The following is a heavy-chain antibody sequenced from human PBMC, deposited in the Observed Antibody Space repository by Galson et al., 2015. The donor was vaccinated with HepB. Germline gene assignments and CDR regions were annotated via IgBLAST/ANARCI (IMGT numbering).Heavy chain of an antibody. D-gene: IGHD5-12*01. Sequence: ETLSLTCTVSGVSISDDTYYWGWIRQTPGMGLEWIGSLFDSAKTYYSPSLESRVSISVDTSKNQFSLNLTSVTAADTAVYYCARRDVAFPFDIWGQGTIATVSA. J-gene: IGHJ3*02. CDR2: LFDSAKT. CDR3: ARRDVAFPFDI. CDR1: GVSISDDTYY. V-gene: IGHV4-39*01.